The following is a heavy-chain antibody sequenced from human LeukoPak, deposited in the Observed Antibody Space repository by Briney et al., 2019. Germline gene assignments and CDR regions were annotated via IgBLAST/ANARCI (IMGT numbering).Heavy chain of an antibody. Sequence: VQPGGSLRLSCAASGFTFSSIAMTWVRQAPGKGLEWVSTIRGNGDTAYNAGSVRGRFAISRDNSKNTLYLQMNSLRAEDTAVYYCAKGLDCFDYWGQGTLVTVSS. CDR2: IRGNGDTA. J-gene: IGHJ4*02. V-gene: IGHV3-23*01. CDR1: GFTFSSIA. D-gene: IGHD6-19*01. CDR3: AKGLDCFDY.